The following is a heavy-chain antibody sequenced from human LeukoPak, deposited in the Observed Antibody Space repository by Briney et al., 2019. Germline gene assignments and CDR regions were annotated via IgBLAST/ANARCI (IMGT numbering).Heavy chain of an antibody. D-gene: IGHD3-22*01. CDR1: GGSISSSNW. CDR2: IYHSGST. CDR3: ARDKGRMIVPSFDP. J-gene: IGHJ5*02. Sequence: SGTLSLTCAVSGGSISSSNWWSWVRQPPGKGLEWIGEIYHSGSTYYNPSLKSRVTISVDTSKNQFSLKLSSVTAADTAVYYCARDKGRMIVPSFDPWGQGTLVTVSS. V-gene: IGHV4-4*02.